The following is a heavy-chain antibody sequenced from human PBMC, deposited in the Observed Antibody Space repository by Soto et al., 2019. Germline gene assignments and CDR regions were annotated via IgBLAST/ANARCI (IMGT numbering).Heavy chain of an antibody. Sequence: GGSLRLSCAASGFTFISYWMSWVRQAPGKGLEWVANIKQDGSEKYYVDSVKGRFTISRDNAKNSLYLQMNSLRAEDTAVYYCERALLHYGSGSYTIGTWGQGTLVTVSS. J-gene: IGHJ5*02. CDR1: GFTFISYW. CDR3: ERALLHYGSGSYTIGT. CDR2: IKQDGSEK. V-gene: IGHV3-7*01. D-gene: IGHD3-10*01.